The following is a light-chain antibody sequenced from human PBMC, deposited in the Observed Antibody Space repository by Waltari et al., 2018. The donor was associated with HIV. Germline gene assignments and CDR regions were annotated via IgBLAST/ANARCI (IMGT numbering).Light chain of an antibody. Sequence: DIVMTQSPDSLAVSLGERATINCKSSQSLLYTSNNRNYLAWFQQKPGQPPKLLISWTSTRESGVPDRFRGAGSGTDFTLSISSLQAEDVAVYYCQQYYDSPYTFGQGTKLEIK. CDR2: WTS. CDR3: QQYYDSPYT. J-gene: IGKJ2*01. V-gene: IGKV4-1*01. CDR1: QSLLYTSNNRNY.